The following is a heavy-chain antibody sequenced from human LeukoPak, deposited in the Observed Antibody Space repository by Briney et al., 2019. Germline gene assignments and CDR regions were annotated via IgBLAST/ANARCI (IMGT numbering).Heavy chain of an antibody. CDR3: ARDRSGYSYFDY. CDR1: GGSISSGGC. CDR2: IYYSETT. V-gene: IGHV4-31*03. D-gene: IGHD3-3*01. Sequence: SETLSLTCTVSGGSISSGGCWSWIRRHPGKGLEWIGYIYYSETTYYNPSFKGRVTIAVDTSKNQFSLELSSVTAADTAVYYCARDRSGYSYFDYWGQGTLVTVSS. J-gene: IGHJ4*02.